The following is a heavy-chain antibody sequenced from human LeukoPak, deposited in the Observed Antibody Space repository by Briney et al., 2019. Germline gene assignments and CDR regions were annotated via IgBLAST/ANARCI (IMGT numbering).Heavy chain of an antibody. Sequence: PGGSLRLSCAASGLTFSSSAMSWVRQAPGKGLEWVSSISARGISTYYADSVKGRFTISRDNSKVTLYLQMNSLRGDDIGVYYCAKSFDFSNGHSPILTPFDAWGQGTLVSVSS. V-gene: IGHV3-23*01. J-gene: IGHJ4*02. CDR2: ISARGIST. CDR3: AKSFDFSNGHSPILTPFDA. D-gene: IGHD3-3*01. CDR1: GLTFSSSA.